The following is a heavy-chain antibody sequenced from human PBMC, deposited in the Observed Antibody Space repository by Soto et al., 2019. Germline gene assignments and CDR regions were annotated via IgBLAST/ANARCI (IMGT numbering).Heavy chain of an antibody. CDR3: ARGIEGWYQGRYYYGMDV. J-gene: IGHJ6*02. D-gene: IGHD6-19*01. CDR2: IYYSGST. Sequence: QVQLQESGPGLVKPSETLSLTCTVSGGSVSSGSYYWSWIRQPPGKGLEWIGYIYYSGSTNYNPPPQSRVTLSVDTSKNQFSLKLSSVTAADTAVYYCARGIEGWYQGRYYYGMDVWGQGTTVTVSS. V-gene: IGHV4-61*01. CDR1: GGSVSSGSYY.